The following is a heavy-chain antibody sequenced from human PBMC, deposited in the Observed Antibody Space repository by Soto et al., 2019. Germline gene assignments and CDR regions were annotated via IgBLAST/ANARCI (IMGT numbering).Heavy chain of an antibody. CDR2: INAGNGNT. V-gene: IGHV1-3*01. J-gene: IGHJ6*02. Sequence: QVQLVQSGAEVKKPGASVKVSCKASGYTFTSYAMHWVRQAPGQRLEWMGWINAGNGNTKYSQKFQGRVTITRDTSASTAYMELSSLRSEDTAVYYCASLLHYYGSALPYYYGMDVWGQGTTVTVSS. CDR1: GYTFTSYA. D-gene: IGHD3-10*01. CDR3: ASLLHYYGSALPYYYGMDV.